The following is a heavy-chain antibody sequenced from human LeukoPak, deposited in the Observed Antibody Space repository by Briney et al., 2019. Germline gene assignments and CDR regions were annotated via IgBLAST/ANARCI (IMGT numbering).Heavy chain of an antibody. CDR1: GFTFSSYG. CDR2: IRYDGSNK. J-gene: IGHJ3*02. CDR3: ARSVGSYFAFDI. V-gene: IGHV3-30*02. Sequence: PGGSLRLSCAASGFTFSSYGMHWVRQAPGKGLEWVAFIRYDGSNKYYADSVKGRFTISRDNSKNTLYLQMNSLRAEDTAVYYCARSVGSYFAFDIWGQGTMVTVSS. D-gene: IGHD1-26*01.